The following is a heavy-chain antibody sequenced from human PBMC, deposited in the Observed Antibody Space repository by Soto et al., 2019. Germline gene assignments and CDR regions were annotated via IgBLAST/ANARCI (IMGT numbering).Heavy chain of an antibody. Sequence: ASVKVSCKASGYTFTSYAMHWVRQAPGQRLEWMGWINAGNGNTKYSRKFQGRVTITRDTSASTAYMELSSLRSEDTAVYYCARDRLRYFDRLLRYFDYWGQGTLVTVSS. CDR2: INAGNGNT. J-gene: IGHJ4*02. V-gene: IGHV1-3*01. CDR1: GYTFTSYA. D-gene: IGHD3-9*01. CDR3: ARDRLRYFDRLLRYFDY.